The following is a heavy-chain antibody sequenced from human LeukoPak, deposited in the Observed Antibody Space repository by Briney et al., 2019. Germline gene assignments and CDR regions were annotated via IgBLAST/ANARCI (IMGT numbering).Heavy chain of an antibody. D-gene: IGHD2-2*01. Sequence: RASVKVSCKASGYTFRDYYIHWVRQAPGQGLEWMGWINPNSGGTSYVQKFQDRATMTRDTSISTAYMELSSLRSDDTAVYYCARAAAAAMANYFDYWGQGTLVTVSS. V-gene: IGHV1-2*02. CDR1: GYTFRDYY. CDR2: INPNSGGT. J-gene: IGHJ4*02. CDR3: ARAAAAAMANYFDY.